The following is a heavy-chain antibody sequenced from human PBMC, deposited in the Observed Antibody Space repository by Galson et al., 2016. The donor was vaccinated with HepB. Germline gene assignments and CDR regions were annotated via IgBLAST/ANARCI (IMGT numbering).Heavy chain of an antibody. D-gene: IGHD2-21*01. Sequence: SETLSLTCAVSGGSFNDYYWSWIRQPPEKGLEWIGEIHPSGSAHYNPSLTSRVTISLDTSKRQFSLTLSSVTAAATAVYFCARRHCGTRCHNIDSWGQGALVTVAP. J-gene: IGHJ4*02. CDR2: IHPSGSA. CDR1: GGSFNDYY. V-gene: IGHV4-34*01. CDR3: ARRHCGTRCHNIDS.